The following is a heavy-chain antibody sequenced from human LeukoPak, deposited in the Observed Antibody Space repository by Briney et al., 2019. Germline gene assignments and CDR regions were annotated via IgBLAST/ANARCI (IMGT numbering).Heavy chain of an antibody. V-gene: IGHV4-39*01. CDR3: ARVGSSGPVGY. Sequence: SETLSLTCTVSGGSISSSSYYWGWIRQPPGKGLEWIGSIYYSGSTYYNPSLKSRVTISVDTSKNQFSLKLSSVTAADTAVYYCARVGSSGPVGYWGQGTLVTVSS. D-gene: IGHD3-22*01. J-gene: IGHJ4*02. CDR2: IYYSGST. CDR1: GGSISSSSYY.